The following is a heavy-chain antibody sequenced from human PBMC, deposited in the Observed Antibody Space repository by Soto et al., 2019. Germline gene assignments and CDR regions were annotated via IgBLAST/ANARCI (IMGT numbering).Heavy chain of an antibody. V-gene: IGHV4-61*01. Sequence: SETLSLTCTVSGDSVNSRNCYWSWIRLPPGKGLEWIGYLYYSGIVNYNPSLKSRVTISADTSKNQFSLKLNSVTAADTAVYYCARLDLTYYLDYWGRGTLVTVSS. CDR3: ARLDLTYYLDY. J-gene: IGHJ4*02. CDR1: GDSVNSRNCY. D-gene: IGHD3-3*01. CDR2: LYYSGIV.